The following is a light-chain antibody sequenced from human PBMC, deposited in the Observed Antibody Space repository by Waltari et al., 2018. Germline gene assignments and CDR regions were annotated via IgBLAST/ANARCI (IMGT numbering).Light chain of an antibody. Sequence: IQMTQSPPSLSASVGDRVTITCRAGQNIGSFLNWYQQRPGKAPNLLIFAASSLQSGVPSRLSGGGSGTDFTLTISSLQPEDFATYYCQQSYSTSWTFGQGTKVEIK. J-gene: IGKJ1*01. CDR1: QNIGSF. CDR3: QQSYSTSWT. V-gene: IGKV1-39*01. CDR2: AAS.